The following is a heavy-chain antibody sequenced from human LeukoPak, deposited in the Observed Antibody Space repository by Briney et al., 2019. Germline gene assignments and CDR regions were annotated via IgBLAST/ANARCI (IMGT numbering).Heavy chain of an antibody. CDR3: ARDTYNYYYDSSGYGFDP. CDR2: TYYRSKWYN. D-gene: IGHD3-22*01. CDR1: GDSVSSNSAA. V-gene: IGHV6-1*01. J-gene: IGHJ5*02. Sequence: SQTLSLTCAISGDSVSSNSAAWNWIRRSPSRGLEWLGRTYYRSKWYNDYAVSVKSRITINPDTSKNQFSLQLNSVTPEDTAVYYCARDTYNYYYDSSGYGFDPWGQGTLVTVSS.